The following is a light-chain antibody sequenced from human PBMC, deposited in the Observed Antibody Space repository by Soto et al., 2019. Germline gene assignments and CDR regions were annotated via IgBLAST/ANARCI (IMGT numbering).Light chain of an antibody. Sequence: EIVMTQSPATLSVSPGERATLSCRASQSVRSNLAWYQQKPGQAPRLLIYGASTRATGIPARFSGSGSGTEFTLTISSLQSEDFAVYYCQQYNNWPPHDTFGQGTKLEIK. CDR3: QQYNNWPPHDT. CDR1: QSVRSN. J-gene: IGKJ2*01. CDR2: GAS. V-gene: IGKV3-15*01.